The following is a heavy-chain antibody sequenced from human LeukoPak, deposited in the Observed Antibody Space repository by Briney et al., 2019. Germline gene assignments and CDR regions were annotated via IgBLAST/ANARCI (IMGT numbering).Heavy chain of an antibody. CDR1: GYSINSGYT. CDR3: ARGGPGFDY. J-gene: IGHJ4*02. V-gene: IGHV4-38-2*02. CDR2: IYHSGGT. Sequence: PSETLSLTCTVSGYSINSGYTWGWIRQPPGKGLEWIGNIYHSGGTYYNPSLTSRVTISVDTSKNQFSLKLSSVTAADTAVYYCARGGPGFDYWGQGTLVTVSS.